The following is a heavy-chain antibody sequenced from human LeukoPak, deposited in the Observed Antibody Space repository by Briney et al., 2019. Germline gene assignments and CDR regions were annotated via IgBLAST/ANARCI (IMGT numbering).Heavy chain of an antibody. D-gene: IGHD5-18*01. Sequence: GGSLRLSCAASGFTFSSYSMNWVRQAPGKGLEWVSYISSSTIYYADSVKGRFTISRDNAKNSLYLQMNSLRAEDTAVYYCARVQLRGKGFDYWGQGTLVTVSS. V-gene: IGHV3-48*01. CDR2: ISSSTI. CDR1: GFTFSSYS. J-gene: IGHJ4*02. CDR3: ARVQLRGKGFDY.